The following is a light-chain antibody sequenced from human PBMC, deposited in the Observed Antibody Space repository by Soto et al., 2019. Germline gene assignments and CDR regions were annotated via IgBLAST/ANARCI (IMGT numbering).Light chain of an antibody. CDR3: QQSYSSPLT. Sequence: DIQMTQSPSSLSASVGDRVTITCRASQSISRHINWYQQKPGKAPELLIYAASSLGSGVPSRFIGSGSGTDFILTISSLQSEDFATYYCQQSYSSPLTFGGGTKVEI. J-gene: IGKJ4*01. V-gene: IGKV1-39*01. CDR2: AAS. CDR1: QSISRH.